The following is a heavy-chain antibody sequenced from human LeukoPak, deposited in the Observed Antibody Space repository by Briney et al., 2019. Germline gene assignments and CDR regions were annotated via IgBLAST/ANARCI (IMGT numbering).Heavy chain of an antibody. V-gene: IGHV3-30*03. CDR1: GFSFSSYV. J-gene: IGHJ4*02. Sequence: GGSLRLSCAASGFSFSSYVMHWVRQAPGKGLEWVAVISSDGSDKYYADSGKGRFTISRDNSKNQLYLQMNSLRPEDTAVYYCARLRDYYDTSGYYYWGQGTLVTVSS. D-gene: IGHD3-22*01. CDR2: ISSDGSDK. CDR3: ARLRDYYDTSGYYY.